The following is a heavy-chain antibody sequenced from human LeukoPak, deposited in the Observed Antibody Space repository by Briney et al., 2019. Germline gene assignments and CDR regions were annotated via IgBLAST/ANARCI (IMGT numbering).Heavy chain of an antibody. CDR2: IYHSGST. D-gene: IGHD3-3*01. CDR3: ARGRFLEWEKYNWFDP. CDR1: GYSISSGYY. V-gene: IGHV4-38-2*02. Sequence: SETLSLTCTVSGYSISSGYYWGWIRQPPGKGLEWIGSIYHSGSTYYNPSLKSRVTISVDTSKNQFSLKLSSVTAADTAVYYCARGRFLEWEKYNWFDPWGQGTLVTVSS. J-gene: IGHJ5*02.